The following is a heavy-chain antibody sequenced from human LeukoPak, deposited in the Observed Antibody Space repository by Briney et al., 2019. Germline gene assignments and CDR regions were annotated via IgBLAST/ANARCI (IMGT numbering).Heavy chain of an antibody. J-gene: IGHJ4*02. V-gene: IGHV1-2*02. CDR3: AGEYCSGGSCRQGFDY. CDR1: GYTFSGYY. Sequence: ASVKVSCKASGYTFSGYYMHWVRQAPGQGLEWMGWINPNSGGTKYAQKFQGRVTLTRDTSISTAYMELSSLRSDDSAVYYCAGEYCSGGSCRQGFDYWGQGTLVTVSS. CDR2: INPNSGGT. D-gene: IGHD2-15*01.